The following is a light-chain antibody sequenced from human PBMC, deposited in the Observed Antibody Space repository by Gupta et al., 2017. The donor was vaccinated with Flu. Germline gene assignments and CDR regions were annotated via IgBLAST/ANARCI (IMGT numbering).Light chain of an antibody. Sequence: QSALTQPASVSGSPGQSITISCTGTSSDVGGYNSVSWYQHHPGKAPKLIIYDVNNWPSGVSDRFSGSKSGSTASLTISGLQAEDEAEYYCCSYTSSTTLVFGTGTKVNVL. V-gene: IGLV2-14*01. CDR3: CSYTSSTTLV. CDR1: SSDVGGYNS. J-gene: IGLJ1*01. CDR2: DVN.